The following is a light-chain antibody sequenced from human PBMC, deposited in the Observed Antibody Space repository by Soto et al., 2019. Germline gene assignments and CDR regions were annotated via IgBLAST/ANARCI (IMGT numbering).Light chain of an antibody. CDR1: QNINNY. CDR2: DAS. V-gene: IGKV1-33*01. CDR3: QQYENLPT. J-gene: IGKJ5*01. Sequence: DIQMTQSPSSLSASVGDRVTITCQASQNINNYFNWYQQKPGRAPKLLIYDASNLEAGVPSRFRGSGSETDFTFTISRLQPEDIAPYYCQQYENLPTFGQGTRLEIK.